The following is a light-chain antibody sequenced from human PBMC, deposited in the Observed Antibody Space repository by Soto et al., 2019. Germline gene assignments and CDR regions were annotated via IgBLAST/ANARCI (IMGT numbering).Light chain of an antibody. J-gene: IGLJ3*02. Sequence: QSALTQPASVSGSPGQSITFSCTGTSSDVGGYNYVSWYQQHPGKAPKLIIYDVSDRPSGVSNRFSGSKSGNTASLTISGLQAEDEADFYCSSYTSGSTPWVFGGGTKLTVL. CDR3: SSYTSGSTPWV. CDR1: SSDVGGYNY. V-gene: IGLV2-14*01. CDR2: DVS.